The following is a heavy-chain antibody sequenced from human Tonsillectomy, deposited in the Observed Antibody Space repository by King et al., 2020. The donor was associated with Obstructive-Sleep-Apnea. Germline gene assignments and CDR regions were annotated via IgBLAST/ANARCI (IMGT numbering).Heavy chain of an antibody. V-gene: IGHV5-51*01. CDR1: AYSFASFW. CDR3: ARRHYFAPGQDAFDI. J-gene: IGHJ3*02. Sequence: QLVQSGAEVKRAGESLKISCKGSAYSFASFWIGWVRQMPGKGLEWMGIVYPGDSDTRYSPSFQGQVTISADKSVSTAYLQWNSLRASDIAVYYCARRHYFAPGQDAFDIWGQGTMVTVSS. D-gene: IGHD3-10*01. CDR2: VYPGDSDT.